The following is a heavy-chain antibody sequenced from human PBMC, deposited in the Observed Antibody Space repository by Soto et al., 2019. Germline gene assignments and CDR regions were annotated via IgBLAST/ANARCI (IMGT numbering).Heavy chain of an antibody. CDR1: GFTFNNYA. Sequence: GXSLRLSCAASGFTFNNYAINWVIQAPGRGLEWVSIISPNGDSTYYADSVKGRFTISRDNSQNTVFLQMNSLRAEDTAIYFCAKVRLTDYLRYAPHLWGQGTLVT. V-gene: IGHV3-23*01. J-gene: IGHJ3*01. D-gene: IGHD2-8*01. CDR2: ISPNGDST. CDR3: AKVRLTDYLRYAPHL.